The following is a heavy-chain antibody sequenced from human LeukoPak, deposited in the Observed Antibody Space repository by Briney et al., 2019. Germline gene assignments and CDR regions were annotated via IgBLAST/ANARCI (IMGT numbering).Heavy chain of an antibody. CDR1: GFTFSSYW. CDR2: IKQDGSEK. CDR3: ARDPYRGYYYYYYGMDV. D-gene: IGHD1-14*01. Sequence: GGSLRLSCAASGFTFSSYWMSWVRQAPGKGLEWVANIKQDGSEKYYVDSVKGRFTISRDNAKNSLYLQMNSLRAEDTAVYYCARDPYRGYYYYYYGMDVWGQGTTVTVSS. V-gene: IGHV3-7*01. J-gene: IGHJ6*02.